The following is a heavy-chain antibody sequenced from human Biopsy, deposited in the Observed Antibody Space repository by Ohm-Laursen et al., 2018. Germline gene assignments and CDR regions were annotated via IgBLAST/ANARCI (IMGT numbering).Heavy chain of an antibody. V-gene: IGHV4-4*07. Sequence: GTLSLTCTVSGGSINSYYWSWMRQPAGKGLEWIGRLFTSGTTNYSPSLNNRVTMSVDTSKNHFSLRLSSLTAADTAVYYCARGSNDFGGLYFPRWGQGTLLTVSS. CDR2: LFTSGTT. CDR1: GGSINSYY. D-gene: IGHD4-23*01. J-gene: IGHJ4*02. CDR3: ARGSNDFGGLYFPR.